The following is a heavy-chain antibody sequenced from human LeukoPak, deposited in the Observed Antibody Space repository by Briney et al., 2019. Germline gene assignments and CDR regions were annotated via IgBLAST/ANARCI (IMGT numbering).Heavy chain of an antibody. D-gene: IGHD3-9*01. CDR1: GGSVSSGSYY. J-gene: IGHJ4*02. CDR3: ARDILRNYFDY. V-gene: IGHV4-61*01. Sequence: SETLSLTCTVSGGSVSSGSYYWSWIRQPPGKGLEWIGYIYYSGSTNYNSSLKSRVTISVDTSKNQFSLKLSSVTAADTAVYYCARDILRNYFDYWGQGTLVTVSS. CDR2: IYYSGST.